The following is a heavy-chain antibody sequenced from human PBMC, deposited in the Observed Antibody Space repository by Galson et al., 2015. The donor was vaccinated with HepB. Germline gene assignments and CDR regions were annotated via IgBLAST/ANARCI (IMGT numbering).Heavy chain of an antibody. J-gene: IGHJ4*02. D-gene: IGHD3-22*01. CDR3: ARDRYYYDSSGYAFDY. V-gene: IGHV3-30-3*01. CDR1: GFTFSSYA. Sequence: SLRLSCAASGFTFSSYAMHWVRQAPGKGLEWVAVISYDGSNKYYGDSVKGRFTISRDNSKNTLYLQMNSLRAEDTAVYYCARDRYYYDSSGYAFDYWGQGTLVTVSS. CDR2: ISYDGSNK.